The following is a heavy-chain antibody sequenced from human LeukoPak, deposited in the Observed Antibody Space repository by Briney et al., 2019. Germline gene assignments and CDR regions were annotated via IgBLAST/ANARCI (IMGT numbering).Heavy chain of an antibody. CDR2: ISSSSSTI. V-gene: IGHV3-11*04. CDR3: ARGTSRTSYYMDV. J-gene: IGHJ6*03. CDR1: GFTFSDYY. D-gene: IGHD1-7*01. Sequence: GGSLRLSCVASGFTFSDYYMSWIRQAPGKGLEWVSYISSSSSTIYYADSVKGRFTISRDNAKKSLYVQMNSLRAEDTAVYYCARGTSRTSYYMDVWGKGTTVTVSS.